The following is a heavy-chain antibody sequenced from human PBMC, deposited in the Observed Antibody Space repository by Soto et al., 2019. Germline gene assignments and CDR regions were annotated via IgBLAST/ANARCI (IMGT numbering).Heavy chain of an antibody. D-gene: IGHD5-12*01. V-gene: IGHV4-31*03. Sequence: SETLSLTCTVSGGSISSGGYYWSWIRQHPGKGLEWIGYIYYSWSTYYNPSLKSRVTISVDTSKNQFSLKLSSVTAADTAVYYCARYPYSGYDSDYWGQGTLVTVSS. CDR2: IYYSWST. CDR1: GGSISSGGYY. CDR3: ARYPYSGYDSDY. J-gene: IGHJ4*02.